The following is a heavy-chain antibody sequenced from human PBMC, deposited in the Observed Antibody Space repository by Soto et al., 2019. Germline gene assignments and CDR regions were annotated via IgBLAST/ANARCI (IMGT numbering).Heavy chain of an antibody. V-gene: IGHV4-34*01. CDR1: GGSFSGYY. CDR2: INHSGST. CDR3: ARGARITMVRGVIGY. Sequence: SETLSLTCAVYGGSFSGYYWSWIRQPPGKGLEWIGEINHSGSTNYNPSLKSRVTISVDTSKNQFSLKLRSVTAADTAVYYCARGARITMVRGVIGYWGQGTLVTVSS. J-gene: IGHJ4*02. D-gene: IGHD3-10*01.